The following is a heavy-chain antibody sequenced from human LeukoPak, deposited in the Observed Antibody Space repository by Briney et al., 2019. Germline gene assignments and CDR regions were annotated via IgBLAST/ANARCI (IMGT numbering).Heavy chain of an antibody. CDR2: ISAYNGNT. CDR1: GYTFTSYG. D-gene: IGHD6-19*01. Sequence: ASVKVSCKASGYTFTSYGISWVRQAPGQGLEWMGWISAYNGNTNYAQKLQGRVTMTTDTSTSTAYMELRSLRSDDTAVYYRVAGWYSSGWYGQGDYWGQGTLVTVSS. CDR3: VAGWYSSGWYGQGDY. J-gene: IGHJ4*02. V-gene: IGHV1-18*01.